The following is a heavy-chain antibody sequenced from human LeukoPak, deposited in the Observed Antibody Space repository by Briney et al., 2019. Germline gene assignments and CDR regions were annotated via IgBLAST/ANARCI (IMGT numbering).Heavy chain of an antibody. Sequence: GGSLRLSCAASGFTFSSYSMNWVRQAPGKGLEWVSSISSSSSSYIYYADSVKGRFTISRDNAKNSLYLQMNSLRAEDTAVYYCARDPGYSGYVPTNFDYWGQGTLVTVSS. D-gene: IGHD5-12*01. CDR2: ISSSSSSYI. CDR1: GFTFSSYS. V-gene: IGHV3-21*01. CDR3: ARDPGYSGYVPTNFDY. J-gene: IGHJ4*02.